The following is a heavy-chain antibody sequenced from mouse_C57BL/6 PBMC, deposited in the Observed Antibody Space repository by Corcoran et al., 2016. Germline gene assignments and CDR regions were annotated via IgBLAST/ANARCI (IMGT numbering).Heavy chain of an antibody. CDR2: INTYSGVP. D-gene: IGHD1-3*01. Sequence: QIQLVQSGPELKKPGETVKISCKASGYTFTTYGMSWVKQAPGKGLKWMGWINTYSGVPTYADDFKGRFAFSLETSASTAYLQINNLKNEDTATYFCARAHAGDFDYWGQGTTLTFSS. J-gene: IGHJ2*01. CDR3: ARAHAGDFDY. CDR1: GYTFTTYG. V-gene: IGHV9-3*01.